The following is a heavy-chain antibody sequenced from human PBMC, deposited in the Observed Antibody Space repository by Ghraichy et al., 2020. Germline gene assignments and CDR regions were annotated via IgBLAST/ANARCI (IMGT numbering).Heavy chain of an antibody. J-gene: IGHJ4*02. CDR2: IKSKADGGTT. Sequence: GGSLRLSCAASGFTFANSWMSWVRQAPGKGLEWVGRIKSKADGGTTEYAAPVKGRVTISRDDSTNTLFLQMNSLKTEDTAVYYCTTSGLIHGDYGNFDYWGQGTLVTVSS. CDR3: TTSGLIHGDYGNFDY. D-gene: IGHD4-17*01. CDR1: GFTFANSW. V-gene: IGHV3-15*01.